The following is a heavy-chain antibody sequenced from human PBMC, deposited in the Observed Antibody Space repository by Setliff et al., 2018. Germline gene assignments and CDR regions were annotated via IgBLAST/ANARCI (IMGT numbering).Heavy chain of an antibody. CDR3: TRTPCSSSRCLSQLDY. J-gene: IGHJ4*02. Sequence: GGSLRLSCAASGFSLSDHYVDWVRQAPGKGLEWVGRFRDKASGYTTEYAASVKGRFTTSRDDSKNSRDLQMSSLKTEDTAVYYCTRTPCSSSRCLSQLDYWSQGALVTVSS. V-gene: IGHV3-72*01. CDR2: FRDKASGYTT. D-gene: IGHD2-2*01. CDR1: GFSLSDHY.